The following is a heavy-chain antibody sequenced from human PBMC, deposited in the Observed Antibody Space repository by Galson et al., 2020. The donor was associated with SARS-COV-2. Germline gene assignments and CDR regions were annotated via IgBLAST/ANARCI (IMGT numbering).Heavy chain of an antibody. CDR2: IYSGGST. CDR1: GFTVSSNY. J-gene: IGHJ4*02. V-gene: IGHV3-53*01. Sequence: QLGESLKISCAASGFTVSSNYMSWVRQAPGKGLEWVSVIYSGGSTYYADSVKGRFTISRDNSKNTLYLQMNSLRAEDTAVYYCARDYGATDYFDYWGQGTLVTVSS. D-gene: IGHD1-26*01. CDR3: ARDYGATDYFDY.